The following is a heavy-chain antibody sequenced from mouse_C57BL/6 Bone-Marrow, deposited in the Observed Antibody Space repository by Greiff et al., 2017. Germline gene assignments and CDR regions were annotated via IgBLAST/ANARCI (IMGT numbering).Heavy chain of an antibody. CDR2: IYWDDDK. CDR1: GFSLSTSGMG. V-gene: IGHV8-12*01. D-gene: IGHD1-1*01. J-gene: IGHJ1*03. CDR3: ARRRGYYGSSSYFDV. Sequence: ESGPGILQSSQTLSLTCSFSGFSLSTSGMGVSWIRQPSGKGLEWLAHIYWDDDKRYNPSLKSRLTISKDTSRNQVFLKITSVDTADTATYYCARRRGYYGSSSYFDVWGTGTTVTVSS.